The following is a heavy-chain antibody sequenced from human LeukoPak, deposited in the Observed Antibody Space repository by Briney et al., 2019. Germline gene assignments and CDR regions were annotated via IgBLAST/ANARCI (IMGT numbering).Heavy chain of an antibody. Sequence: SQTLSLTCAISGDSVSSNSAAWNWVRQSPSRGLEWLGRTYYRSKWYNDYAVSVKSRITINPDTSKNQFSLQLNSVTPEDTAVYYCARTLLTEYSSSGVEGYYYYYMDVWGKGTTVTVSS. CDR2: TYYRSKWYN. CDR1: GDSVSSNSAA. D-gene: IGHD6-6*01. V-gene: IGHV6-1*01. J-gene: IGHJ6*03. CDR3: ARTLLTEYSSSGVEGYYYYYMDV.